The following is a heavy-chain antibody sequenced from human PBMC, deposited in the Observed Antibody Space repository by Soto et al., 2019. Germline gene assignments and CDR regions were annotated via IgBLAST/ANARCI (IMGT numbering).Heavy chain of an antibody. Sequence: PGGSLRLSCAASGFTFSSYAMSWVRQAPGKGLEWVSAISGSGGSTYYADSVKGRFTISRDNSKNTLYLQMNSLRAEDTAVYYCAKDLHPGRLITLLSFDYWGQGTLVTVSS. CDR2: ISGSGGST. D-gene: IGHD3-22*01. V-gene: IGHV3-23*01. J-gene: IGHJ4*02. CDR3: AKDLHPGRLITLLSFDY. CDR1: GFTFSSYA.